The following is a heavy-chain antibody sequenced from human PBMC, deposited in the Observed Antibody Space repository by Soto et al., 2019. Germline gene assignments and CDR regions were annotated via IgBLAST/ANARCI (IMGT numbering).Heavy chain of an antibody. Sequence: EVQLLESGGDLVQPGGSLRVSCAASGFIFSSYAMSWVRQAPGKGLEWVSLISASGGPTYYADSVKGRFTISRDNSKNTLYLQMDSVIAEDTAVYYCARKYYFVSGHDVFDVWGQGTVVTVSS. CDR1: GFIFSSYA. CDR2: ISASGGPT. D-gene: IGHD3-10*01. CDR3: ARKYYFVSGHDVFDV. J-gene: IGHJ3*01. V-gene: IGHV3-23*01.